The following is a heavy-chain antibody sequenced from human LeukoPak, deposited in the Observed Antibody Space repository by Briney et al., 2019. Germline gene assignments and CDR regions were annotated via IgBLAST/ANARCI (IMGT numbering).Heavy chain of an antibody. CDR2: IYTSGST. CDR1: GGSFSGYY. CDR3: VSEVRGVLNYFDY. Sequence: SETLSLTCAVYGGSFSGYYWSWIRQPAGKGLEWIGRIYTSGSTNYNPSLKSRVTMSVDTSKNQFSLKLSSVTAADTAVYYCVSEVRGVLNYFDYWGQGTLVTVSS. D-gene: IGHD3-10*01. J-gene: IGHJ4*02. V-gene: IGHV4-59*10.